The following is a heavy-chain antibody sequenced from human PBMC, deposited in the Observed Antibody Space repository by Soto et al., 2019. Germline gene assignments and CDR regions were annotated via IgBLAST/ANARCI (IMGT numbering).Heavy chain of an antibody. V-gene: IGHV4-39*01. Sequence: SETLSLTCSVSGDSINSDKYYWGWIRQPPGKGLEWIGSIYYRGNTYYNPSLQTRVTISLDKSKSQFSLKLNSVTAADSAVYFCARLEGLATISYYFNFWGQRAQVTVSS. D-gene: IGHD3-9*01. J-gene: IGHJ4*02. CDR3: ARLEGLATISYYFNF. CDR1: GDSINSDKYY. CDR2: IYYRGNT.